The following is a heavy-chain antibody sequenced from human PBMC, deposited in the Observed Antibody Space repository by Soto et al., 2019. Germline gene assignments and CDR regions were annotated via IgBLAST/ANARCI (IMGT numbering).Heavy chain of an antibody. D-gene: IGHD6-19*01. CDR2: IYHSGST. V-gene: IGHV4-4*02. J-gene: IGHJ3*02. CDR1: SGSISSSNW. Sequence: SETLSLTCAVSSGSISSSNWWSWVRQPPGKGLEWIGEIYHSGSTNYNPSLKSRVTISVDKSKNQFSLKLSSVTAADTAVYYCARDPGGSGKDAFDIWGQGTMVTVSS. CDR3: ARDPGGSGKDAFDI.